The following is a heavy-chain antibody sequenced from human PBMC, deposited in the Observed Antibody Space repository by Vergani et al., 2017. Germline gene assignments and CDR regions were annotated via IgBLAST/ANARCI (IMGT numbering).Heavy chain of an antibody. CDR1: GGSFSGYY. CDR2: INHSGST. CDR3: ARHAGRNSISNDYYYYGMDV. J-gene: IGHJ6*02. D-gene: IGHD4-23*01. V-gene: IGHV4-34*01. Sequence: QVQLQQWGAGLLKPSETLSLTCAVYGGSFSGYYWSWIRQPPGKGLEWIGEINHSGSTNYNPSLKSRVTISVDTSKNQFSLKLSSVTAADTAVYYCARHAGRNSISNDYYYYGMDVWGQGTTVTVSS.